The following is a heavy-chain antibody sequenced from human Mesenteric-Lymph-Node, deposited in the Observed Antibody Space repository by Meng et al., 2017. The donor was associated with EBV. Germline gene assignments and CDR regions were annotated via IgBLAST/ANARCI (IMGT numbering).Heavy chain of an antibody. CDR2: IYQSGSP. V-gene: IGHV4-4*02. J-gene: IGHJ5*02. Sequence: QVQLQESRPGLGKPSDTISLTCAVSGASVSSDNWWTWVRPSPGRGLEWIGAIYQSGSPNYNPSLESRAIISLDKSKNQFSLQLSSVTAADTAVYYCAKEELHWCDPWGQGTRVTVSS. CDR1: GASVSSDNW. CDR3: AKEELHWCDP. D-gene: IGHD1-7*01.